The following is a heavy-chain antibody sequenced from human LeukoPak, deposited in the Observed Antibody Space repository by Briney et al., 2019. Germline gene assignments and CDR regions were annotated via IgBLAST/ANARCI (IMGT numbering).Heavy chain of an antibody. Sequence: PSETLSLTCTVSGGYISSYYWSWIRQPPGKGLEWIGYIFNSGSTNYNPSLKSRVTISVDKSKNQFSLRLSSVTAADTAVYFCALGDCSSTSCYVFDYWGQGTLVTVSS. D-gene: IGHD2-2*01. CDR1: GGYISSYY. CDR2: IFNSGST. V-gene: IGHV4-59*01. CDR3: ALGDCSSTSCYVFDY. J-gene: IGHJ4*02.